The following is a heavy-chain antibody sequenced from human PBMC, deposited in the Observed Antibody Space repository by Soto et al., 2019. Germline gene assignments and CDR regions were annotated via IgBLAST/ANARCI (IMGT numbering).Heavy chain of an antibody. J-gene: IGHJ5*02. CDR2: IYYSGST. Sequence: QVQLQESGPGLVKPSQTLSLTCTVSGGSISSGGYYWSWIRQHPGKGLEWIGYIYYSGSTYYNPSLKSRVTISVDTSKNQFSLKLSSVTAADTAVYYCARDLLYCSGGSCGENWFDPWGQGTLVTVSS. D-gene: IGHD2-15*01. V-gene: IGHV4-31*03. CDR3: ARDLLYCSGGSCGENWFDP. CDR1: GGSISSGGYY.